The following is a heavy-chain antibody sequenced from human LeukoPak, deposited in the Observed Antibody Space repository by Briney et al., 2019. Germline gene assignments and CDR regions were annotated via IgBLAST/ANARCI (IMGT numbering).Heavy chain of an antibody. J-gene: IGHJ3*02. D-gene: IGHD3-10*01. CDR3: ARDGDGALLWLGESGKTYAFDI. CDR1: GGSISSGGYY. CDR2: IYYSGST. V-gene: IGHV4-31*03. Sequence: SQTLSLTCTVSGGSISSGGYYWSWIRQHPGKGLEWIGYIYYSGSTYYNPSLKSRVTISVDTSKNQFSLKLSSVTAADTAVYYCARDGDGALLWLGESGKTYAFDIWGQGTMVTVSS.